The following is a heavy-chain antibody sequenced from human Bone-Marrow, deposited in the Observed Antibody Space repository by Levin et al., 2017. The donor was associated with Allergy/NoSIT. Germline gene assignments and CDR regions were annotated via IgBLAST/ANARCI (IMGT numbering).Heavy chain of an antibody. CDR3: ARGRFSIAADIYYYYYMDV. J-gene: IGHJ6*03. CDR2: IIPIFGTA. CDR1: GGTFSSYA. Sequence: ASVKVSCKASGGTFSSYAISWVRQAPGQGLEWMGGIIPIFGTANYAQKFQGRVTITADESTSTAYMELSSLRSEDTAVYYCARGRFSIAADIYYYYYMDVWGKGTTVTVSS. D-gene: IGHD6-13*01. V-gene: IGHV1-69*13.